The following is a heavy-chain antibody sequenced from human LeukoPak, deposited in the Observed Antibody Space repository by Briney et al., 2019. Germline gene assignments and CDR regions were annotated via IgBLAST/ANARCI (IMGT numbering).Heavy chain of an antibody. CDR3: ARGGLSSSWYDY. CDR1: GGTFSSYA. V-gene: IGHV1-69*06. CDR2: IIPIFGTA. Sequence: SVKVSCKASGGTFSSYAISWVRQAPGQGLEWMGGIIPIFGTANYAQKFQGRVTITADKSTSTAYMELSSLRSEDTAVYYCARGGLSSSWYDYWGQGTLVTVSS. D-gene: IGHD6-13*01. J-gene: IGHJ4*02.